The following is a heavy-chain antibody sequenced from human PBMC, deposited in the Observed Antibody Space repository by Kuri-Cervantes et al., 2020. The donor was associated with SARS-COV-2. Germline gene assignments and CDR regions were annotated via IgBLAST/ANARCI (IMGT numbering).Heavy chain of an antibody. V-gene: IGHV3-20*04. Sequence: GESLKISCAASGFIFDDYGMSWVRQAPGKGLEWVSGINWNGGSTGYADSVKGRFTISRDNSKNTLYLQMNSLRAEDTAVYYCAREPIAVAGIFFDYWGQGTLVTVSS. CDR1: GFIFDDYG. J-gene: IGHJ4*02. CDR3: AREPIAVAGIFFDY. D-gene: IGHD6-19*01. CDR2: INWNGGST.